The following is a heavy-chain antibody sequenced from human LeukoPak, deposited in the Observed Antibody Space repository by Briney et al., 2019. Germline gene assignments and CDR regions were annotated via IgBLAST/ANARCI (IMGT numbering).Heavy chain of an antibody. D-gene: IGHD6-13*01. CDR1: GGSFSGYY. Sequence: SETLSLTCAVYGGSFSGYYWSWIRQPPGKGLEWIGEINHSGSTNYNPSLKSRVTISVDTSKNQFSLKLSSVTAADTAVYYCARGDTSSWHILDYWGQGTLVPVSS. J-gene: IGHJ4*02. CDR2: INHSGST. V-gene: IGHV4-34*01. CDR3: ARGDTSSWHILDY.